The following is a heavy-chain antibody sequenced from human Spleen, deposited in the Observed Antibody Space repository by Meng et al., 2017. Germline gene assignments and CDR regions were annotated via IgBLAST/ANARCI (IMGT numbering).Heavy chain of an antibody. V-gene: IGHV3-23*01. CDR3: AKGRSSGSYYYFDY. CDR1: GFTFSSYA. CDR2: ISGSGGST. D-gene: IGHD6-19*01. Sequence: GGSLRLSCAASGFTFSSYAMSWVRQAPGKGLEWVSAISGSGGSTYYADSVKGRFTISRDNSKNTLYLQMNSLRAEDMALYYCAKGRSSGSYYYFDYWGQGTLVTVSS. J-gene: IGHJ4*02.